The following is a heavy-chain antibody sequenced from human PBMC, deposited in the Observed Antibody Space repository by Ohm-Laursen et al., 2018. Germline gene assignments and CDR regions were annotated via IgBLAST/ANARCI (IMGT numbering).Heavy chain of an antibody. CDR1: GFTFGSYW. CDR2: ITSSGSTI. V-gene: IGHV3-11*01. CDR3: ARLLSGSSPEDY. J-gene: IGHJ4*02. D-gene: IGHD1-26*01. Sequence: SLRLSCSASGFTFGSYWMGWVRQAPGKGLEWVSYITSSGSTIYYADSVKGRFTISRDNAKNSLYLQMNSLRPEDTAVYYCARLLSGSSPEDYWGQGTLVTVSS.